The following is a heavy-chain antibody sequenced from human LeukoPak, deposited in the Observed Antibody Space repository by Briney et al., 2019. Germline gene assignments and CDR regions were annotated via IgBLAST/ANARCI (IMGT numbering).Heavy chain of an antibody. CDR1: GGSVSSGNYY. Sequence: SETLSLTCTVSGGSVSSGNYYWSWIRQPPGKGLEWIGSIYNSGSTNYNPSLKSRVTVSVDTSKNQFSLKLSSVTVADTAVYYCARKFDSWGQGTLVTVSS. V-gene: IGHV4-61*01. CDR3: ARKFDS. J-gene: IGHJ5*01. CDR2: IYNSGST.